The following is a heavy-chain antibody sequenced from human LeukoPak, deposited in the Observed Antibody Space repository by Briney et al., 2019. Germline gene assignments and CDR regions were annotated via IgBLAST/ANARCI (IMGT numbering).Heavy chain of an antibody. CDR3: ARLIAAAGISYYYMDV. J-gene: IGHJ6*03. V-gene: IGHV4-59*01. CDR1: GGSISSYY. Sequence: SETLSLTCTVSGGSISSYYWSWIRQPPGKGLEWIGYIYYSGSTNYNPSLKSRVTISVDTSKNQFSLKLSSVTAADTAVYYCARLIAAAGISYYYMDVWGKGTTVTVSS. D-gene: IGHD6-13*01. CDR2: IYYSGST.